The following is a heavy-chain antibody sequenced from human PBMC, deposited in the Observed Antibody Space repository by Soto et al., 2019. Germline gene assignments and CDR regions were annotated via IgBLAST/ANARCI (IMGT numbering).Heavy chain of an antibody. J-gene: IGHJ4*02. D-gene: IGHD4-17*01. Sequence: EMQLVESGGGLVQPGGSLRLSCAASGFTFSSYAMHWVRQAPGKGLEYVSAISSNGGSTYYANSVKGRFTISRDNSKNTLYLQMGSLRAEDMAVYYCARGYYGDYYWGQGTLVTVSS. CDR2: ISSNGGST. CDR1: GFTFSSYA. V-gene: IGHV3-64*01. CDR3: ARGYYGDYY.